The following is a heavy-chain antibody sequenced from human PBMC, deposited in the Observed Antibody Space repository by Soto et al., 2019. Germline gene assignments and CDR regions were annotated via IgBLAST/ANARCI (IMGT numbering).Heavy chain of an antibody. Sequence: PSETLSLTCAVSGGSISSGGYSWSWIRQPPGKGLEWIGYIYHSGSTYYNPSLKSRVTISVDRSKNQFSLKLSSVTAADTAVYYCARSPRPPYYXFWSGYVARYYYYGMDVWGQGTTVTVSS. V-gene: IGHV4-30-2*01. CDR1: GGSISSGGYS. J-gene: IGHJ6*02. CDR3: ARSPRPPYYXFWSGYVARYYYYGMDV. D-gene: IGHD3-3*01. CDR2: IYHSGST.